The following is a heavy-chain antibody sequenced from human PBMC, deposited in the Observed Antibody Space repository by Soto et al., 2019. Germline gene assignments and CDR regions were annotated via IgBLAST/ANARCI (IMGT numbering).Heavy chain of an antibody. CDR2: IYYSGST. Sequence: PSETLSLTCTVSGGSISSGDYYWSWIRQPPWKGLEWIGYIYYSGSTYYNPSLKSRVTISVDTSKNQFSLKLSSVTAADTAVYYCARGSARNDYGDYGSFDYWGQGXLVTVYS. J-gene: IGHJ4*02. V-gene: IGHV4-30-4*01. CDR3: ARGSARNDYGDYGSFDY. CDR1: GGSISSGDYY. D-gene: IGHD4-17*01.